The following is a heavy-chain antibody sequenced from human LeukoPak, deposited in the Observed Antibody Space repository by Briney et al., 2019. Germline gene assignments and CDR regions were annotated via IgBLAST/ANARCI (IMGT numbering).Heavy chain of an antibody. CDR1: GFTVSDNY. V-gene: IGHV3-66*01. Sequence: GGSLRLSCAASGFTVSDNYMSWVRQAPGKGLEWVSVIYSGGATYYADSLKGGFTISRDNSKNTLYLQMNSLRAEDTAVYYCARVIVGTTTPLDYFDYWGQGTLVTVSS. CDR2: IYSGGAT. J-gene: IGHJ4*02. CDR3: ARVIVGTTTPLDYFDY. D-gene: IGHD1-26*01.